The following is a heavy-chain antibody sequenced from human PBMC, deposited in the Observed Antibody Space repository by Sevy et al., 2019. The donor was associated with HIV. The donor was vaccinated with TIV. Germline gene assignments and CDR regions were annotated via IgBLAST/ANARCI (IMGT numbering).Heavy chain of an antibody. CDR2: ISYDGNIQ. CDR1: GLTFSTYG. J-gene: IGHJ4*02. Sequence: GESLKISCAASGLTFSTYGMHWVRQAPGKGLEWVAVISYDGNIQYYADSVKGRFTVSRDNSKNTLYLQMNSLRAEVSAVYYCAKDQGGYNYAPGYWGQGTLVTVSS. D-gene: IGHD5-18*01. V-gene: IGHV3-30*18. CDR3: AKDQGGYNYAPGY.